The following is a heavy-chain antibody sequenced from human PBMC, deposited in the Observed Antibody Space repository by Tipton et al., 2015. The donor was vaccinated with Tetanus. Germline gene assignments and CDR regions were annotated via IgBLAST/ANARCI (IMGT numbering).Heavy chain of an antibody. CDR2: FHFTGST. Sequence: GLVKPSETLSLTCTVSGASINTHHWSWLRQAPGKGLEWIGYFHFTGSTNFNPSLQSRVTISGDTSKNQFSLKLSSVTAADTAVYYCARVYCSGGSCYDGWGDWGQGTLVTVSS. CDR1: GASINTHH. J-gene: IGHJ4*02. D-gene: IGHD2-15*01. CDR3: ARVYCSGGSCYDGWGD. V-gene: IGHV4-59*11.